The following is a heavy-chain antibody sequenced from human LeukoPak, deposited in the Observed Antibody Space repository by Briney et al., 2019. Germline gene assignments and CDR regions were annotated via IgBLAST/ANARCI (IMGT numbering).Heavy chain of an antibody. J-gene: IGHJ3*02. V-gene: IGHV1-18*01. D-gene: IGHD6-13*01. Sequence: GASVKVSCKASGYTFTSYGISWVRQAPGQGLEWMGWISVYNGNTNYAQKFQGRVTMTRDTSISTAYMELSRLRSDDTAVYYCARGKQQLDRNDAFDIWGQGTMVTVSS. CDR3: ARGKQQLDRNDAFDI. CDR2: ISVYNGNT. CDR1: GYTFTSYG.